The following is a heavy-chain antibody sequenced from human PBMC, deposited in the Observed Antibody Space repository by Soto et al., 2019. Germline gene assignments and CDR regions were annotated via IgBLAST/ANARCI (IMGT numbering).Heavy chain of an antibody. CDR2: INPNSGGT. D-gene: IGHD6-19*01. J-gene: IGHJ4*02. CDR3: ASEAGTGTEGLDF. Sequence: ASVKVSCKASGYTFSGFYMHWVRQAPGQGLEWMGWINPNSGGTKSAEKFQGRVTMTRDTSISTAYMELSRLTSDDTAVYYCASEAGTGTEGLDFCGQGPQVTVSS. V-gene: IGHV1-2*02. CDR1: GYTFSGFY.